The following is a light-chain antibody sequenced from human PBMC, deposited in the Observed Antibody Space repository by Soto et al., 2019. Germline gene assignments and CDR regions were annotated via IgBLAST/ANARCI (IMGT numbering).Light chain of an antibody. CDR2: AAS. V-gene: IGKV1-39*01. CDR3: QQSHTAWT. J-gene: IGKJ1*01. CDR1: QNIYNY. Sequence: DIQMTQSPSSLSASVGDRVTTTCRASQNIYNYLNWYQQKPGKAPKLLIYAASSLQSGVPSRFSGSGSGADYTLTISSLQPEDFATYFCQQSHTAWTFGQGTKVDIK.